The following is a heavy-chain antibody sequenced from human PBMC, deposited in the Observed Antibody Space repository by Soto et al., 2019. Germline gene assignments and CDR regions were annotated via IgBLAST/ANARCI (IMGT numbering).Heavy chain of an antibody. CDR3: ARAHTIYSNHGWFDP. CDR2: INHSGST. Sequence: SETLSLTCAVYGGSFSGYYWSWIRQPPGKGLEWIGEINHSGSTNYNPSLKSRVTISLDTCKNQFSLRLTSVTAADTAVYYCARAHTIYSNHGWFDPWGQGTLVTVSS. J-gene: IGHJ5*02. D-gene: IGHD4-4*01. V-gene: IGHV4-34*01. CDR1: GGSFSGYY.